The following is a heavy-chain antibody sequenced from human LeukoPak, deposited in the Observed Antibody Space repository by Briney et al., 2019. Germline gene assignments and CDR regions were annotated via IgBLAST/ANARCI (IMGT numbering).Heavy chain of an antibody. CDR2: IKSKTDGGTT. Sequence: PGGSLRLSCAASGFTFSNAWMSWVRQAPGKGLEWVGRIKSKTDGGTTDYAAPVKGRFTISRDDSKNTLYLQMNSLKTEDTAVYYCTTGGDFWSGYRFDYWGQGTLVTVSS. V-gene: IGHV3-15*01. D-gene: IGHD3-3*01. J-gene: IGHJ4*02. CDR1: GFTFSNAW. CDR3: TTGGDFWSGYRFDY.